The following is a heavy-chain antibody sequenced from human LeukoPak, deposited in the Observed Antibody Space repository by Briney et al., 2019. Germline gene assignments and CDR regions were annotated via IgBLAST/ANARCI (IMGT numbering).Heavy chain of an antibody. Sequence: GGSLRPSCAASGFTFSSYAMSWVRQAPGKGLEWFSAISGSGGSTYYADSVKGRFTISRDNSKNTLYLQMNSLRAEDTAVYYCPKDALWGGAYCGGDCYQPYYFDYWGQGTLVTVSS. CDR3: PKDALWGGAYCGGDCYQPYYFDY. CDR1: GFTFSSYA. CDR2: ISGSGGST. D-gene: IGHD2-21*02. V-gene: IGHV3-23*01. J-gene: IGHJ4*02.